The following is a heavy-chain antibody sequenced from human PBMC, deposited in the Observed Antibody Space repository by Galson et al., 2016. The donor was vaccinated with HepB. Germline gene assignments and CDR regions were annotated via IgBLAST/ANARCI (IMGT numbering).Heavy chain of an antibody. CDR2: IDPGDSYT. V-gene: IGHV5-10-1*01. J-gene: IGHJ4*02. CDR3: ARHKPAALRLVDLSFKY. CDR1: GYSFAAFW. Sequence: QSGAEVKEPGESLRISCKGSGYSFAAFWISWVRQMPGKGLEWMGRIDPGDSYTNYSPSFEGHVTISADKSIGAAYLQWNSLKASDSGVYYCARHKPAALRLVDLSFKYWGQGTLVTVSS. D-gene: IGHD3-16*02.